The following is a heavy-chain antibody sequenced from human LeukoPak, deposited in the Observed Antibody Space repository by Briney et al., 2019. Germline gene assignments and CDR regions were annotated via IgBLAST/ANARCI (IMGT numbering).Heavy chain of an antibody. J-gene: IGHJ6*03. D-gene: IGHD6-13*01. CDR2: ISYDGSNK. CDR3: ARDPGVAAAGIFGPDYYYYRDV. Sequence: GGSLRLSCAASGFTFSSYAMHWVRQAPGKGLEWVAVISYDGSNKYYADSVKGRFTISRDNSKNTLYLQMNSLRAEDTAVYYCARDPGVAAAGIFGPDYYYYRDVWAKGTTVTVSS. CDR1: GFTFSSYA. V-gene: IGHV3-30*01.